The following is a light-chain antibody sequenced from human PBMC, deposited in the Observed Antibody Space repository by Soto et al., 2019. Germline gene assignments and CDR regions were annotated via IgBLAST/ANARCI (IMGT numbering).Light chain of an antibody. CDR1: TGAVTSGYY. J-gene: IGLJ3*02. CDR2: NTD. Sequence: QAVVTQEPSLTVSPGGTVTLTCASSTGAVTSGYYPHWFQQKPGQAPSSLIYNTDNKYSWTPARFSGSLLGDKAALTLSDVQPEXEAEYYCLLYHGGGQLGVFGGGTKLTVL. CDR3: LLYHGGGQLGV. V-gene: IGLV7-43*01.